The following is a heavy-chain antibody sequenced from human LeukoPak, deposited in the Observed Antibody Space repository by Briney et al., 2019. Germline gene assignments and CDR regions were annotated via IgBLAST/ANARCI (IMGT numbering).Heavy chain of an antibody. D-gene: IGHD2-21*02. CDR1: GFTFSSYG. CDR3: ATVRGCGGDCYYIDY. CDR2: IWYDGSNK. J-gene: IGHJ4*02. V-gene: IGHV3-33*08. Sequence: GGSLRLSCAASGFTFSSYGMHWVRQAPGKGLEWVAIIWYDGSNKYYADSVKGRITISRDNSKNTLYLQMNSLRAEDTAVYYCATVRGCGGDCYYIDYWGQGTLVTASS.